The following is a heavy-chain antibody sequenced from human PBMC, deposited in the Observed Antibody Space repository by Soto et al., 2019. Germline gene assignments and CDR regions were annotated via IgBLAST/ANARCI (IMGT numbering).Heavy chain of an antibody. Sequence: EVQLVESGGGLVKPGGSLRLSCAASGFTFSSYSMNWVRQAPGKGLEWVSSISSGSSYIYYADSVKGRFTISRDNAKNSLYLQMNSLRAEDTAVYYCAREGAYYYGMDVWGQGTTVTVSS. CDR2: ISSGSSYI. CDR1: GFTFSSYS. CDR3: AREGAYYYGMDV. J-gene: IGHJ6*02. D-gene: IGHD1-26*01. V-gene: IGHV3-21*01.